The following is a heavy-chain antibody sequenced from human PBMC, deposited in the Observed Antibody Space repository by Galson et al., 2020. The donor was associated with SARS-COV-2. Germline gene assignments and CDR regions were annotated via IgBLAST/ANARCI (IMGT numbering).Heavy chain of an antibody. Sequence: GGSLRLSCAASGFTFSDYNMYWVRQGPGKGLEWVALIWYDGSHKEYADSVKGRFTISRDNAKNTLFVQMNSLRVEDTAVYYCARDGHDYGDFKALDVWGQGTSVTVSS. CDR3: ARDGHDYGDFKALDV. D-gene: IGHD4-17*01. J-gene: IGHJ3*01. CDR1: GFTFSDYN. V-gene: IGHV3-33*01. CDR2: IWYDGSHK.